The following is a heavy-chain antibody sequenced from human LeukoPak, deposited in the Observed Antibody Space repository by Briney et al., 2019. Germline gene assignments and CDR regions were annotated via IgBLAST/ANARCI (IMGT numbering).Heavy chain of an antibody. Sequence: GGSLRLSCAASGFTFSSYAMRWARQAPGKALEWVSTISSAGGIPTYYADSVKGRFTISRDNSKNTVYLQMNNLRAEDTAVYYCAKLPHSRGGSYSDYWGQGTLVTVSS. CDR2: ISSAGGIPT. CDR1: GFTFSSYA. D-gene: IGHD3-10*01. J-gene: IGHJ4*02. V-gene: IGHV3-23*01. CDR3: AKLPHSRGGSYSDY.